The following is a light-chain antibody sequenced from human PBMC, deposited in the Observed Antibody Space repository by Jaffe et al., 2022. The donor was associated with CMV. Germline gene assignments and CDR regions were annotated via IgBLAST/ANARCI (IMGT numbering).Light chain of an antibody. CDR2: KAS. CDR1: QSISDW. V-gene: IGKV1-5*03. Sequence: DIQMTQSPSTLSASVGDRVTITCRASQSISDWLAWYQQKPGKAPKLLIYKASSLESGVPSRFSGSGSGTEFTLTINSLQPDDFATYYCQQYDTFSPWTFGQGTKVDI. J-gene: IGKJ1*01. CDR3: QQYDTFSPWT.